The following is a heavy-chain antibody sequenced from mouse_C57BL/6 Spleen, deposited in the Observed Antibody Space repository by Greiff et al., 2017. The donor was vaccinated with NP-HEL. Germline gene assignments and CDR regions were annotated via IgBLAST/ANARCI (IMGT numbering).Heavy chain of an antibody. CDR1: GFSLTSYA. CDR3: ARNYGIFYYYSMDY. V-gene: IGHV2-9-1*01. D-gene: IGHD2-1*01. Sequence: VKVVESGPGLVAPSQSLSITCTVSGFSLTSYAISWVRQPPGKGLEWLGVIWTGGGTNYNSALKSRLSISKDNSKSQVFLKMNSLQTDDTARYYCARNYGIFYYYSMDYWGQGTSVTVSS. CDR2: IWTGGGT. J-gene: IGHJ4*01.